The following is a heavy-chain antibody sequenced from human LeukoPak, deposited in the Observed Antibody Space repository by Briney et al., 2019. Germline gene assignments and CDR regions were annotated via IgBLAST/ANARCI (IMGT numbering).Heavy chain of an antibody. CDR3: ARDLRYFDWYGGNWFDP. CDR1: GGSFSGYY. J-gene: IGHJ5*02. Sequence: SETLSLTCAVYGGSFSGYYWSWIRQPPGKGREWIGEINHSGSTNYNPSLKSRVTISVDTSKNQFSLKLSSVTAADTAVYYCARDLRYFDWYGGNWFDPWGQGTLVTVSS. V-gene: IGHV4-34*01. D-gene: IGHD3-9*01. CDR2: INHSGST.